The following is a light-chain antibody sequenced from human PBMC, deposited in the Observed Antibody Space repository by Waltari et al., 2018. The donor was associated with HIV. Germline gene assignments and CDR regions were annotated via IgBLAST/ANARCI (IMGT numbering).Light chain of an antibody. CDR1: SGRIASNY. Sequence: NFMLTQPHSVSESPGKTVTISSTRSSGRIASNYVQGYRQRPGSAPTTVIYENTQRPSGVPDRLSGSIDSSSNSASLTISGLETEDEADYYCQSYFSSNDVIFGGGTKLTVL. CDR3: QSYFSSNDVI. J-gene: IGLJ2*01. CDR2: ENT. V-gene: IGLV6-57*04.